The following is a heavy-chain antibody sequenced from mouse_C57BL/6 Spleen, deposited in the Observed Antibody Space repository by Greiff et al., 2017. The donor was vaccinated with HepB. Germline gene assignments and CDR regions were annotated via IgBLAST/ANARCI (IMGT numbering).Heavy chain of an antibody. CDR3: ARQDYYGSSYGAWFAY. D-gene: IGHD1-1*01. CDR2: ILPGSGST. Sequence: VQRVESGAELMKPGASVKLSCKATGYTFTGYWIEWVKQRPGHGLEWIGEILPGSGSTNYNEKFKGKATFTAATSSNTAYMQLSSLTTEDSAIYYCARQDYYGSSYGAWFAYWGQGTLVTVSA. J-gene: IGHJ3*01. V-gene: IGHV1-9*01. CDR1: GYTFTGYW.